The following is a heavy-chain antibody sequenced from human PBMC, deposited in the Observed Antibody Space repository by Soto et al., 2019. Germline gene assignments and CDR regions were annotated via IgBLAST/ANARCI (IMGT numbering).Heavy chain of an antibody. V-gene: IGHV3-11*01. CDR3: ARDNVVVVAATRGRYYGMDV. J-gene: IGHJ6*02. Sequence: LRLSFAASGFTFSDYYMSWIRQAPGKGLEWVSYISSSGSTIYYADSVKGRFTISRDNAKNSLYLQMNSLRAEDTAVYYCARDNVVVVAATRGRYYGMDVWGQGTTGTVSS. D-gene: IGHD2-15*01. CDR1: GFTFSDYY. CDR2: ISSSGSTI.